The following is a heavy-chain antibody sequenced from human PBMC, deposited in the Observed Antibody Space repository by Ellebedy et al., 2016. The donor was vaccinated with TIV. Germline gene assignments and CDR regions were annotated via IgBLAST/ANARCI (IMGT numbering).Heavy chain of an antibody. V-gene: IGHV3-23*01. J-gene: IGHJ3*02. Sequence: GESLKISCSASGFTFSSYAMNWIRQAPGKGLEWVSVLSGGGETTSYADSVKGRFTISRDNSKNTLYLQMNSLKAEDTAAYYCAKSGDGYTVGAFDIWGQGTMVTVSS. CDR2: LSGGGETT. CDR3: AKSGDGYTVGAFDI. CDR1: GFTFSSYA. D-gene: IGHD5-24*01.